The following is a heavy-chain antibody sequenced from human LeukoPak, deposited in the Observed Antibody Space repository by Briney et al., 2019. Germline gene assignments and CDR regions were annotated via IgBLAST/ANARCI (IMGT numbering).Heavy chain of an antibody. Sequence: ETLSLTCTVSGGSISSSSYYWGWVRQAPGKGLEWVSVIYSGGSTYYADSVKGRFTISRDNSKNTLYLQMNSLRAEDTAVYYCARDKDGYNLGFDYWGQGTLVTVSS. J-gene: IGHJ4*02. V-gene: IGHV3-53*01. CDR1: GGSISSSSYY. D-gene: IGHD5-24*01. CDR2: IYSGGST. CDR3: ARDKDGYNLGFDY.